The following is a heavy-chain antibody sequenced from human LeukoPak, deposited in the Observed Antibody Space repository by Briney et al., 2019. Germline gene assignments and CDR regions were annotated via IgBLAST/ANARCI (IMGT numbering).Heavy chain of an antibody. D-gene: IGHD1-26*01. CDR1: GFTFSSYE. V-gene: IGHV3-48*03. Sequence: GESLRLSCAVSGFTFSSYEMNWVRQAPGKGLEWVSYISTSGSIIYYADSVKGRFTISRDNAKNSLYLQMNSLRAEDTVVYYCARSGNYFDDWGQGTLVTVSS. CDR3: ARSGNYFDD. CDR2: ISTSGSII. J-gene: IGHJ4*02.